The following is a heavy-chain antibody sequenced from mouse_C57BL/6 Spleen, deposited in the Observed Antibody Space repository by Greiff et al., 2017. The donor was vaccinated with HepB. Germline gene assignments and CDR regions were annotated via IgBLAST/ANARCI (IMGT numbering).Heavy chain of an antibody. CDR2: IYPGDGDT. J-gene: IGHJ3*01. V-gene: IGHV1-82*01. Sequence: VQLQQSGPELVKPGASVKISCKASGYAFSSSWMNWVKQRPGKGLEWIGRIYPGDGDTNYNGKFKGKATLTADKSSSTAYMQLSSLTSEDSAVDFCARQDYGSSAWFAYWGQGTLVTVAA. D-gene: IGHD1-1*01. CDR3: ARQDYGSSAWFAY. CDR1: GYAFSSSW.